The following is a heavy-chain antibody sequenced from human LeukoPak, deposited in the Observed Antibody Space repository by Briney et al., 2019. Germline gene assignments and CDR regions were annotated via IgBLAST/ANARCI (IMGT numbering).Heavy chain of an antibody. D-gene: IGHD6-13*01. Sequence: ASVKVSCKASGYTFTAYSMHWVRQAPGQGLEWMGWINPNSGATNYAQKFQGRVTMTRDTSISTAYMELSRLRSDDTAVYYCARAHLIAAAGYNWFDPWGQGTLVTVSS. CDR1: GYTFTAYS. CDR3: ARAHLIAAAGYNWFDP. V-gene: IGHV1-2*02. J-gene: IGHJ5*02. CDR2: INPNSGAT.